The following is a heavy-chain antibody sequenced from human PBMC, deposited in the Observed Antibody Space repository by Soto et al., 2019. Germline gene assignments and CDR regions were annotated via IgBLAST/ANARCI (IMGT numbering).Heavy chain of an antibody. CDR3: ARTPYYDFWSGYYTY. CDR1: GFTFSSYA. V-gene: IGHV3-23*01. D-gene: IGHD3-3*01. CDR2: ISGSGGST. Sequence: GGSLRLSCAASGFTFSSYAMSWVRQAPGKGLEWVSAISGSGGSTYYADSVKGRFTISRDNSKNTLYLQMNSLRAEDTAVYYCARTPYYDFWSGYYTYWGQGTLVTVSS. J-gene: IGHJ4*02.